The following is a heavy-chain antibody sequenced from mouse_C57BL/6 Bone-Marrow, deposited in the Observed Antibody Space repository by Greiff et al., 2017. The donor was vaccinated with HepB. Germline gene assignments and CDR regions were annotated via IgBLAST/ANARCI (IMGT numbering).Heavy chain of an antibody. CDR2: ISGGGGNT. J-gene: IGHJ1*01. D-gene: IGHD1-2*01. V-gene: IGHV5-9*01. Sequence: EVMLVESGGGLVKPGGSLKLSCAASGFTFSSYTMSWVRQTPEKRLEWVATISGGGGNTYYPDSVKGRFTISRDNAKNTLYLQMSSLRSEDTALYYCARPAATEGYFDVWGSGTTVTVSS. CDR1: GFTFSSYT. CDR3: ARPAATEGYFDV.